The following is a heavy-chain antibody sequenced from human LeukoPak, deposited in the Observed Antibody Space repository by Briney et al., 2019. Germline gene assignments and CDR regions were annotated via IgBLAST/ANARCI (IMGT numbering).Heavy chain of an antibody. Sequence: GSLRLSRAASGFTFSSYCMHRVRQASGKGLEGVAGIRYDGSNKYYADSVKGRFTISRDNSKNTLDLQMNSLRAEDTAVYYCARDRSYDFWSGYSTPDYWGQGTLVTVSS. D-gene: IGHD3-3*01. V-gene: IGHV3-33*01. J-gene: IGHJ4*02. CDR2: IRYDGSNK. CDR1: GFTFSSYC. CDR3: ARDRSYDFWSGYSTPDY.